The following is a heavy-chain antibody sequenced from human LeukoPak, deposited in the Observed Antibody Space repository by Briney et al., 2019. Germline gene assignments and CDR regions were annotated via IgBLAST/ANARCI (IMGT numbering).Heavy chain of an antibody. V-gene: IGHV4-34*01. CDR2: INHSGST. D-gene: IGHD6-19*01. J-gene: IGHJ4*02. CDR3: ARAVSGRFDY. Sequence: SETLSLTCAVYGGSFSGYYWSWIRQPPGKGLEWIGEINHSGSTNYNPSLKSRVTISVDTSKNQSSLKLSSVTAADTAIYYCARAVSGRFDYWGQGTLVTVSS. CDR1: GGSFSGYY.